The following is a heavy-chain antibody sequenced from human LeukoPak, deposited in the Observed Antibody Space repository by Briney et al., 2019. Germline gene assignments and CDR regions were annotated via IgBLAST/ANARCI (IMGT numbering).Heavy chain of an antibody. J-gene: IGHJ4*02. CDR3: ARRAKTERGHSYGLDY. CDR1: GFTLSSYA. V-gene: IGHV3-23*01. CDR2: TSSSDAGT. Sequence: GGSLRLSRAASGFTLSSYAMSWVRQAPGKGLEWVSATSSSDAGTYYAESVRGRFTISRDNSKNTLFLQMNSLRAEDTAVYYCARRAKTERGHSYGLDYWGQGTLVTVSP. D-gene: IGHD5-18*01.